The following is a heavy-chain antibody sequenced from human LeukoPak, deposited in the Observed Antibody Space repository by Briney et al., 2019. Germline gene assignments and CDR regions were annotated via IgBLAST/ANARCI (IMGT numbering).Heavy chain of an antibody. CDR1: GYTFTGYY. J-gene: IGHJ4*02. V-gene: IGHV1-2*02. D-gene: IGHD3-22*01. Sequence: ASVKVSCKASGYTFTGYYMHWVRQAPGQGLEWMGWINPNSGGTNYAQKFQGRVTMTRDTSISTAYMELSRLRSDDTAVYYCARGTTFYYYDSSGYYYVYWGQGTLVTVSS. CDR2: INPNSGGT. CDR3: ARGTTFYYYDSSGYYYVY.